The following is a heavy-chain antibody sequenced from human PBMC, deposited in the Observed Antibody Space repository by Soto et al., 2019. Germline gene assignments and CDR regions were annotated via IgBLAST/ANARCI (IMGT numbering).Heavy chain of an antibody. D-gene: IGHD2-15*01. CDR1: GYTFTSYD. CDR2: MNPNSGNT. J-gene: IGHJ4*02. Sequence: ASVKVSCKASGYTFTSYDINWVRQATGQGLEWMGWMNPNSGNTGYAQKFQGRVTMTRNTSISTAYMELSSLRSEDTAVYYCARAYCSGGSCYDYFDYWGQGNLVTVSS. V-gene: IGHV1-8*01. CDR3: ARAYCSGGSCYDYFDY.